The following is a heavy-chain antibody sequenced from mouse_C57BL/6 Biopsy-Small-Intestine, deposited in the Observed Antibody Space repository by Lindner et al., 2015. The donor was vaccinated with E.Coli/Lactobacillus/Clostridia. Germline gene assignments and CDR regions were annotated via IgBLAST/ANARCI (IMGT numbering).Heavy chain of an antibody. CDR2: ILPGSDNT. J-gene: IGHJ1*03. CDR3: AVRGDGDYWYFDV. V-gene: IGHV1-9*01. CDR1: GYTFTGYW. D-gene: IGHD2-13*01. Sequence: VQLQESGAELMKPGASVKLPCRATGYTFTGYWIEWVKQRPGQGLEWIGEILPGSDNTNYNGKFKDKATFTADTSSNTVYMQLSSRTTEDSAIYYCAVRGDGDYWYFDVWGTGTTVTVSS.